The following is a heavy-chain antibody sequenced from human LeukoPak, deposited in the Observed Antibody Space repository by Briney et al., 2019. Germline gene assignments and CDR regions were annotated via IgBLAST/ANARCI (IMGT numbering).Heavy chain of an antibody. CDR3: ARDTIQPGLIDD. J-gene: IGHJ4*02. V-gene: IGHV3-21*05. CDR2: INSGGDDI. D-gene: IGHD2-2*01. Sequence: GGSLRLSCPASGFTFSLYGMNWVRQAPGKGLEWISYINSGGDDIHYAASVKGRFTISRDDARNTLYLQLSSLRADDTAVYYCARDTIQPGLIDDWGQGTLVTVSS. CDR1: GFTFSLYG.